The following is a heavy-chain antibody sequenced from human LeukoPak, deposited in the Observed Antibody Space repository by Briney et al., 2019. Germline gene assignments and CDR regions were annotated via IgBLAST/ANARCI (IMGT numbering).Heavy chain of an antibody. CDR1: GFTFRIYA. CDR3: AKTRPLDSSSWSHGDY. Sequence: GGSLRLSCAASGFTFRIYAMSWVRQAPGKGLEWVSGISGSDASTFYADSVMGRFTISRDNSMNTLYLQMNSLRAEDTAVYYCAKTRPLDSSSWSHGDYWGQGTLVTVSS. D-gene: IGHD6-13*01. V-gene: IGHV3-23*01. J-gene: IGHJ4*02. CDR2: ISGSDAST.